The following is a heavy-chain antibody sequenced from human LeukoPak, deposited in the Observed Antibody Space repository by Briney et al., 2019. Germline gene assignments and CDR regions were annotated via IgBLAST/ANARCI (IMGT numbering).Heavy chain of an antibody. CDR3: ATYSSLNRREFQF. D-gene: IGHD3-22*01. CDR2: IKTDGSEK. CDR1: GFTFSNYW. J-gene: IGHJ1*01. V-gene: IGHV3-7*01. Sequence: GGSLRLSCEGSGFTFSNYWMGWVRQAPGKGLQWVANIKTDGSEKYYVDSVKGRFTISRDNAKNSLYLQMNSMRAEDTAVYYCATYSSLNRREFQFWGQGTLLTVSS.